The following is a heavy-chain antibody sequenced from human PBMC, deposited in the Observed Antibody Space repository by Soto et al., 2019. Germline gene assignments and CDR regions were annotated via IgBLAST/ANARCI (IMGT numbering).Heavy chain of an antibody. CDR3: ASAGASGTNPFDY. CDR1: GDYISGGYA. Sequence: QLQLQESGSGLVKPSQTLSLTCVVSGDYISGGYAWSWIRQPPGKGLEWIGYIYHSGNTNYNPSLKSRVPISLDKAKNQFSLRLISVTAADTAVYFCASAGASGTNPFDYWGQGTLVTV. CDR2: IYHSGNT. V-gene: IGHV4-30-2*01. J-gene: IGHJ4*02. D-gene: IGHD3-10*01.